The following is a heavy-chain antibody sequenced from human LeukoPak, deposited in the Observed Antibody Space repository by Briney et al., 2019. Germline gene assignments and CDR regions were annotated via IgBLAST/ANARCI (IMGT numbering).Heavy chain of an antibody. V-gene: IGHV3-23*01. Sequence: GGSLRLSCAASGFTFRNYAMSWVRQAPGMGLEWISIISDGGGTTYYADSVKGRFTISRDNSENTLYLQMNTLRTEGTAIYYCVKDRAASPPRNYMDVWGKGTTVTV. CDR1: GFTFRNYA. CDR3: VKDRAASPPRNYMDV. J-gene: IGHJ6*03. D-gene: IGHD6-13*01. CDR2: ISDGGGTT.